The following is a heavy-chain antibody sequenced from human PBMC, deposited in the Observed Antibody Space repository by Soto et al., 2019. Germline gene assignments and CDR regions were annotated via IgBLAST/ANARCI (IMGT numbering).Heavy chain of an antibody. CDR3: ARDTSGWYKGEFDY. V-gene: IGHV3-21*01. Sequence: TGGSLRLSCAASGFTFSDYSMNWVRQAPGKGLDWVSSISSSSRYMYYADSVKGRFTISRDNAKNSLYLQMNSLRAEDTAVYYCARDTSGWYKGEFDYWGQGTLVTVSS. CDR2: ISSSSRYM. D-gene: IGHD6-19*01. J-gene: IGHJ4*02. CDR1: GFTFSDYS.